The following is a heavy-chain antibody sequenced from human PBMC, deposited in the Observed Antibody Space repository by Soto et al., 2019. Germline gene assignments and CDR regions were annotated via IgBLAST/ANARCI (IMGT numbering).Heavy chain of an antibody. CDR3: ARAPANNYYDSSGYDY. CDR1: CASISSGDYY. J-gene: IGHJ4*02. V-gene: IGHV4-30-4*01. Sequence: SETLSLTCTVSCASISSGDYYWSWIRQPPGKGLEWIGYIYYSGSTYYNPSLKSRVTISVDTSKNQFSLKLSSVTAADTAVYYCARAPANNYYDSSGYDYWGQGTLVTVSS. CDR2: IYYSGST. D-gene: IGHD3-22*01.